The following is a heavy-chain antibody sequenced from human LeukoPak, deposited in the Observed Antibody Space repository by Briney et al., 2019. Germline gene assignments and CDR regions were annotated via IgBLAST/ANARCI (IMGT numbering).Heavy chain of an antibody. J-gene: IGHJ4*02. Sequence: PGGSLRLPCAASGFTFSSYAMSWVRQAPGKGLEWVSAISGSGGSTYYADSVKGRFTISRDNSKNTLYLQMNSLRAEDTAVYYCAKMRAIVVVVAATDYWGQGTLVTVSS. D-gene: IGHD2-15*01. CDR2: ISGSGGST. V-gene: IGHV3-23*01. CDR3: AKMRAIVVVVAATDY. CDR1: GFTFSSYA.